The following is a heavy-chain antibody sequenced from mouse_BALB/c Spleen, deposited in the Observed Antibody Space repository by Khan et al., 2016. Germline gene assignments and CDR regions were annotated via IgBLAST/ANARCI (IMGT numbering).Heavy chain of an antibody. CDR2: IYPGDDDT. CDR3: ARSNEGFPHYVDY. J-gene: IGHJ2*01. Sequence: QVQLQQSGAELVRPGSSVKISCKASDYIFSNYWMNWVKQRPGQGLEWIGQIYPGDDDTDYNGKFKAKASLPADKSSSTAYMQLASLTSEDSAVYFCARSNEGFPHYVDYWGQGTTLTVSS. V-gene: IGHV1-80*01. CDR1: DYIFSNYW.